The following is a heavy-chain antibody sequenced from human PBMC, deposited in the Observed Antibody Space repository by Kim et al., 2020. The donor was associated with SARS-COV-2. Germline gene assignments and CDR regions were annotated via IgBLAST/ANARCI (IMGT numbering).Heavy chain of an antibody. CDR2: ISYDGSNK. CDR1: GFTFSSYA. CDR3: ARTPYDFWSGPGWRWYFDL. V-gene: IGHV3-30-3*01. Sequence: GGSLRLSCAASGFTFSSYAMHWVRQAPGKGLEWVAVISYDGSNKYYADSVKGRFTISRDNSKNTLYLQMNSLRAEDTAVYYCARTPYDFWSGPGWRWYFDLWGRGTLVTVSS. J-gene: IGHJ2*01. D-gene: IGHD3-3*01.